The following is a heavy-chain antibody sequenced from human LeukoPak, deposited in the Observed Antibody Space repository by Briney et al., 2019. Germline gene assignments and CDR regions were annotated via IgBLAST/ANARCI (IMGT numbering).Heavy chain of an antibody. CDR1: GGSFSGYY. Sequence: PSGTLSLTCAVYGGSFSGYYWSWIRQPPGKGLEWVGEINHSGGNNYNPSLKSRVTISVDTSKNQFSLKLSSVTAADTAVYYCARAAHQDIVVVPAAPGLYYFDYWGQGTLVTVSS. V-gene: IGHV4-34*01. CDR2: INHSGGN. J-gene: IGHJ4*02. D-gene: IGHD2-2*01. CDR3: ARAAHQDIVVVPAAPGLYYFDY.